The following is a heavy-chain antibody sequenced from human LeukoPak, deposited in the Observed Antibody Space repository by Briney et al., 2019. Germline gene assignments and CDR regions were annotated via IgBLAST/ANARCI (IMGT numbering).Heavy chain of an antibody. D-gene: IGHD6-19*01. V-gene: IGHV1-18*01. Sequence: GASVKVSCKASGYTFTSYGISWVRQAPGQGLEWMGWISAYNGNTNYAQKLQGRITMTTDTATSTAYMELRSLRSDDTAVYYCERDGVGSGWYGIYYFDYWGQGTLVTVSS. CDR2: ISAYNGNT. CDR3: ERDGVGSGWYGIYYFDY. J-gene: IGHJ4*02. CDR1: GYTFTSYG.